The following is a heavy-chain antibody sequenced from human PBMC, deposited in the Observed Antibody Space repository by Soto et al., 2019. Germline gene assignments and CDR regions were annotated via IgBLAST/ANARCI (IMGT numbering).Heavy chain of an antibody. J-gene: IGHJ3*02. D-gene: IGHD2-21*02. CDR1: GFSLSTSGVA. CDR2: IYWDDDK. CDR3: AHRLTATAFDI. V-gene: IGHV2-5*02. Sequence: QITLKESGPTLVKPTQTLTLTCTFSGFSLSTSGVAVGWIRQPPGKALGWLALIYWDDDKRYSPSMKGRLTITRDTSKNQVVLIMTNMDPEDTATYYCAHRLTATAFDIWGQGTMVTVSS.